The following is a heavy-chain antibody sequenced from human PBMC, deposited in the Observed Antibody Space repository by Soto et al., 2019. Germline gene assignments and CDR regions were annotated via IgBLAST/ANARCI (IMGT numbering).Heavy chain of an antibody. V-gene: IGHV4-59*01. Sequence: PSETLSLSCTVSCACIRIYFGSWIRQAPGKGLEWIGEISNTGNTKYIPSLNGRVTISVDTSKNQFSLKLSSVTAADTAVYYCAGRILSPRGWDYWGQGTLVTISS. J-gene: IGHJ4*02. D-gene: IGHD1-26*01. CDR3: AGRILSPRGWDY. CDR2: ISNTGNT. CDR1: CACIRIYF.